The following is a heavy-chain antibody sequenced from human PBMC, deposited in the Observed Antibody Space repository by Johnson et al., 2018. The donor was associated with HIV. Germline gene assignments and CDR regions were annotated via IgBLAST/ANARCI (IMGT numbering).Heavy chain of an antibody. Sequence: QVQLVESGGGVVQPGRSLRLSCAASGFTFSSYAMHWVRQAPGKGLEWVAVISYDGSNKYYADSVKGRFTISRDNSKKTLYLQINSLRAEDTAVYYCAKDAETWYSSSNNAFDIWGQGTMVTVSS. CDR2: ISYDGSNK. D-gene: IGHD6-6*01. CDR3: AKDAETWYSSSNNAFDI. CDR1: GFTFSSYA. J-gene: IGHJ3*02. V-gene: IGHV3-30*04.